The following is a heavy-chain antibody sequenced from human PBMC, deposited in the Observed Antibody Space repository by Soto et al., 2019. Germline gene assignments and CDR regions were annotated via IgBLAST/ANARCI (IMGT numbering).Heavy chain of an antibody. Sequence: GVLRLSCAASGFTFSSYATSWVRQAPGKGLEWVSAISGSGGSTYYADSVKGRFTISRDNSKNTLYLQMNSLRAEDTAVYYCAKSPITMVRGAMYYFAYWGQGTLVTVSS. V-gene: IGHV3-23*01. J-gene: IGHJ4*02. CDR3: AKSPITMVRGAMYYFAY. D-gene: IGHD3-10*01. CDR2: ISGSGGST. CDR1: GFTFSSYA.